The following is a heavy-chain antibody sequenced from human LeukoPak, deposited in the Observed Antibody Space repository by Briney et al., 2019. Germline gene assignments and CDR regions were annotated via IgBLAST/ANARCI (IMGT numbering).Heavy chain of an antibody. CDR3: ARDGTPLPNRRTIVAFGDFDY. CDR1: GGSISSYY. D-gene: IGHD2-15*01. Sequence: SETLSLTCTVSGGSISSYYWSWIRQPPGKGLEWIGYIYYSGSTNYNPSLKSRVTISADTSKNQFSLKLTSVTAADTAVYYCARDGTPLPNRRTIVAFGDFDYWGQGTLVTVSS. CDR2: IYYSGST. J-gene: IGHJ4*02. V-gene: IGHV4-59*12.